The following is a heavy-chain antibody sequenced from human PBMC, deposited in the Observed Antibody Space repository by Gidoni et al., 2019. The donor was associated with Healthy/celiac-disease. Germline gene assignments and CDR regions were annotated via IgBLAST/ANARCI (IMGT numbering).Heavy chain of an antibody. CDR3: AKDLGGYSYGPGAFDI. Sequence: QVQLVESGGGVVQPGGSLRLSCAASGFTFSSYGIHWVRQAPGKGLGWVAFIRYDGSNKYYADSVKGRFTISRDKSKNTLYLQMNSLRAEDTAVYYCAKDLGGYSYGPGAFDIWGQGTMVTVSS. CDR1: GFTFSSYG. CDR2: IRYDGSNK. V-gene: IGHV3-30*02. J-gene: IGHJ3*02. D-gene: IGHD5-18*01.